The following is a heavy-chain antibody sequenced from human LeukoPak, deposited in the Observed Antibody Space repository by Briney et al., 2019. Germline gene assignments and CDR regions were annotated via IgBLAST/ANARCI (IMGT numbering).Heavy chain of an antibody. CDR2: ISGNGDSS. Sequence: GGSLRLSCAASGFTFSSYAMSWVRQAPGKGLEWVSSISGNGDSSYYADSVKGRFTISRDNSKNTLYLQMNSLRAEDTAVYYCAKGFTPYDFWSGYYGDYFDYWGQGTLVTVSS. CDR1: GFTFSSYA. D-gene: IGHD3-3*01. J-gene: IGHJ4*02. V-gene: IGHV3-23*01. CDR3: AKGFTPYDFWSGYYGDYFDY.